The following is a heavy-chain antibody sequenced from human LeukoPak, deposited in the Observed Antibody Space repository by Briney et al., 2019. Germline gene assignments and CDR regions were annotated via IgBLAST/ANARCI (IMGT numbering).Heavy chain of an antibody. CDR3: ASYEYSYDSSGVR. CDR2: IYSGGST. D-gene: IGHD3-22*01. Sequence: PGGSLRLSCAASGFTVSSNYMSWVRQAPGKGLEWVSVIYSGGSTYYADSVEGRFTISRHNSQNTLYLQMNSLRAEDTAVYYCASYEYSYDSSGVRWGQGTLVTVSS. CDR1: GFTVSSNY. V-gene: IGHV3-66*01. J-gene: IGHJ4*02.